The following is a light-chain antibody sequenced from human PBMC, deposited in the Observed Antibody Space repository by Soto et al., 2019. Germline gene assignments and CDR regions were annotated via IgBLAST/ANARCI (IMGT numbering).Light chain of an antibody. CDR1: QSISSY. Sequence: DIQMTQSPSSLSASVGDRVTITCRASQSISSYLNWYQQKPGKAPKLLTYAASSLESGVPSRISGSGSGTDFTLTSSSLQPEDFATYYCQQSYSTPFTFGQGTRLEIK. J-gene: IGKJ5*01. V-gene: IGKV1-39*01. CDR2: AAS. CDR3: QQSYSTPFT.